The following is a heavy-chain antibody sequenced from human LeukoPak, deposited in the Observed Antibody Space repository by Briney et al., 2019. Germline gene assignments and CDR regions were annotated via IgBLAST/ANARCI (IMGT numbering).Heavy chain of an antibody. CDR2: ISSSSSYI. CDR3: ARESHSGYGDWFDP. CDR1: GFTFSSYS. J-gene: IGHJ5*02. V-gene: IGHV3-21*01. D-gene: IGHD5-12*01. Sequence: GGSLRLSCAASGFTFSSYSMNWVRQAPGKGLEWVSSISSSSSYIYYADSVKGRFTISRGNAKNSLYLQMNSLRAEDTAVYYCARESHSGYGDWFDPWGQGTLVTVSS.